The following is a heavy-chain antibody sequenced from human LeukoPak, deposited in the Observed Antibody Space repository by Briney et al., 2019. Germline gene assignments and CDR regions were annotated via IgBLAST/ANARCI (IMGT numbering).Heavy chain of an antibody. Sequence: PGGSLRLSCAASGFTFDDYAMHWVRPAPGEGLEWVSLISGVGGRTYYTDSVKGRFTISRDNSKNSLYLQMNSLRTEDTALYYCAEGLRGYYFHYWGQRSLVTASS. J-gene: IGHJ4*02. CDR3: AEGLRGYYFHY. D-gene: IGHD5/OR15-5a*01. V-gene: IGHV3-43*02. CDR2: ISGVGGRT. CDR1: GFTFDDYA.